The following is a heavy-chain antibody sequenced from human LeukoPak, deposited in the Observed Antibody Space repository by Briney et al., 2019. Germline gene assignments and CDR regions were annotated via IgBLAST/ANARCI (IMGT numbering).Heavy chain of an antibody. Sequence: GGSLRLSCAASGFTFSDYYMSWIRQAPGKGLEWVSYISSSGSTIYYADSVKGRFTISRDKAKNSLYLQMNSLRAQDTAVYYCARGPLEGITMSVAYAFYIWGQGKMVTVSS. CDR3: ARGPLEGITMSVAYAFYI. CDR2: ISSSGSTI. J-gene: IGHJ3*02. V-gene: IGHV3-11*04. CDR1: GFTFSDYY. D-gene: IGHD3-22*01.